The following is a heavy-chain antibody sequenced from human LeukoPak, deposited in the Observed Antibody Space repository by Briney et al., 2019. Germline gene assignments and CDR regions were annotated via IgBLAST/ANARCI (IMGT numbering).Heavy chain of an antibody. CDR2: IWYDGSNK. J-gene: IGHJ6*03. CDR3: ARERHYYYMDV. Sequence: PGRSLRRSGAASGFTFSSYCRHWVRQAPGKGLEGVAVIWYDGSNKYYADSVKGRFTISRDNSKNTLYLHMNSLRAEDTAVYYCARERHYYYMDVWGKGTTVTVSS. V-gene: IGHV3-33*01. CDR1: GFTFSSYC.